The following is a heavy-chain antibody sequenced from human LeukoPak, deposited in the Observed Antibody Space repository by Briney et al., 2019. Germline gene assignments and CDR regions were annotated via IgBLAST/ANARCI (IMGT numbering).Heavy chain of an antibody. Sequence: ASVKVSCKASGYTFTSYYMHWVRQAPGQGLEWMGIINPSGGSTSYAQKFQGRVPMTRDPSTSTVYMELSSLRSEDTAVYYCARNMKVAGGVFDYWGQGTLVTVSS. CDR1: GYTFTSYY. CDR3: ARNMKVAGGVFDY. J-gene: IGHJ4*02. D-gene: IGHD6-19*01. V-gene: IGHV1-46*01. CDR2: INPSGGST.